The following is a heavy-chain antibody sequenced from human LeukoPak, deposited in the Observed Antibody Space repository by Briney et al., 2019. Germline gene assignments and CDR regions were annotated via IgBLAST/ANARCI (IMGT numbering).Heavy chain of an antibody. CDR2: IYYSGST. Sequence: SETLSLTCTVYGGSISSSSCYWGWIRQPAGKGLEWIGSIYYSGSTYYNPSLKSRVTISVDTSKNQFSLKLSSVTAADTAVYYCARATTVTTLRPSFAYWGQSTLVTVSS. D-gene: IGHD4-17*01. CDR1: GGSISSSSCY. V-gene: IGHV4-39*07. J-gene: IGHJ4*02. CDR3: ARATTVTTLRPSFAY.